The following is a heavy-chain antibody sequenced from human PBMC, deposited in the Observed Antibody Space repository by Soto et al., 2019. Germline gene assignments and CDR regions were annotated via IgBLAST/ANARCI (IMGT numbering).Heavy chain of an antibody. CDR3: ARDQSFAAMEKFVSSFWFDP. J-gene: IGHJ5*02. Sequence: ASVKVSCKASGYTFTSYGISWVRQAPGQGLEWMGWISAYNGNTNYAQKLQGRVTMTTDTSTSTAYMELRSLRSDDTAVYYCARDQSFAAMEKFVSSFWFDPWGQGTLVTVSS. V-gene: IGHV1-18*01. D-gene: IGHD2-2*01. CDR1: GYTFTSYG. CDR2: ISAYNGNT.